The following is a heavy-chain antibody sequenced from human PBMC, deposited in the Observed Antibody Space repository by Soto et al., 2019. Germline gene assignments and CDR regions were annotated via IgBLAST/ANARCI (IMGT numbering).Heavy chain of an antibody. Sequence: ASVKVSCKASGGTFSSYTISWVRQAPGQGLEWMGRIIPILGIANYAQKFQGRVTITADKSTSTAYMELSSLRSEDTAVYYCARELYSGYDPIPYYFDYWGQGTLVTVSS. J-gene: IGHJ4*02. V-gene: IGHV1-69*04. CDR1: GGTFSSYT. CDR2: IIPILGIA. CDR3: ARELYSGYDPIPYYFDY. D-gene: IGHD5-12*01.